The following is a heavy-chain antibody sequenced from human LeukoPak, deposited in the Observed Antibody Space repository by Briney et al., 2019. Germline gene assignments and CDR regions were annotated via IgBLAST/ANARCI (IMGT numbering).Heavy chain of an antibody. CDR1: GFTFSSYS. J-gene: IGHJ4*02. CDR2: ISSRGSTI. CDR3: TKEIVVVTAGAKYYFDY. D-gene: IGHD2-21*02. V-gene: IGHV3-48*04. Sequence: GGSLRLSCAASGFTFSSYSMNWVRQAPGKGLEWVSHISSRGSTIYYADSVKGRLTISRDNAKKSLYLEMNSLRAEDTAVYYCTKEIVVVTAGAKYYFDYWGQGTLVTVSS.